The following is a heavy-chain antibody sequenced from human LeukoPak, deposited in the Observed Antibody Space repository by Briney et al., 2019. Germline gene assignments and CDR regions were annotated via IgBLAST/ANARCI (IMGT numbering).Heavy chain of an antibody. D-gene: IGHD6-19*01. Sequence: PGGSRRLSCSASGFTFNSYALHWVRQPQGKGLQYVSGITRNGRSTYYADSVKGRFTISRDNSKNTLYLQMSSLRADDTAVYYCVNQISGWVYWGQGTLVTVSS. CDR1: GFTFNSYA. J-gene: IGHJ4*02. CDR2: ITRNGRST. CDR3: VNQISGWVY. V-gene: IGHV3-64D*06.